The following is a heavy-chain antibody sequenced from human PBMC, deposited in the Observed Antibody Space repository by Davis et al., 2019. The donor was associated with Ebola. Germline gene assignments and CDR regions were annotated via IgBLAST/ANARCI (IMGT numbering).Heavy chain of an antibody. V-gene: IGHV3-53*04. CDR3: ARGGPYGPNWFDP. Sequence: GESQKISCAASGFTVSSNYMSWVRQAPGKGLEWVSVIYSGGSTYYADSVKGRFTISRHNSKNTLYLQMNSLRAEDMAVYYCARGGPYGPNWFDPWGQGTLVTVSS. D-gene: IGHD3-10*01. CDR2: IYSGGST. J-gene: IGHJ5*02. CDR1: GFTVSSNY.